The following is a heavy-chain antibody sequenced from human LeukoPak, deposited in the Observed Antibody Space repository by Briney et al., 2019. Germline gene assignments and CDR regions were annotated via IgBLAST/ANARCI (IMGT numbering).Heavy chain of an antibody. J-gene: IGHJ5*02. CDR2: ISGSGAST. CDR3: AKCLSSWYRVRQAPNSFDP. Sequence: PGRSLTLSCAPSGFTLSSYATSCVSQPPRKWMEWVSSISGSGASTYYADSVKGPFTISRHNSKNPPYLQMNSLRAENTAVYYCAKCLSSWYRVRQAPNSFDPWGQGTLVTVSS. V-gene: IGHV3-23*01. CDR1: GFTLSSYA. D-gene: IGHD6-13*01.